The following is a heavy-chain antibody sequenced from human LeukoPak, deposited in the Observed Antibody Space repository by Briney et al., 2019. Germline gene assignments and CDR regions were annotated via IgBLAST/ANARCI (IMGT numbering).Heavy chain of an antibody. D-gene: IGHD6-19*01. CDR3: ARLLDRVAGTPDAFDI. Sequence: GASVKVSCKASGYTFTSYDINWVRQATGQGLEWMGWMNPNSGNTGYAQKFQGRVTITRNTSISTAYMGLSSLRSEDTAVYYCARLLDRVAGTPDAFDIRGQGTMVTVSS. V-gene: IGHV1-8*03. CDR2: MNPNSGNT. J-gene: IGHJ3*02. CDR1: GYTFTSYD.